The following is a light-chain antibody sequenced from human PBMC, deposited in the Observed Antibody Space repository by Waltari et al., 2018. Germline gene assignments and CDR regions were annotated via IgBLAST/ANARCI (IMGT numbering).Light chain of an antibody. Sequence: EIVMTQSPATLSVSPGESATLSCRASQSVSSNSAWYQQKPGQAPRLLIYHASTRATGIPARFSGSGSGTEFTLTISSLQSEDFAVYYCHHYYNWPMTFGQGTRLEMK. CDR1: QSVSSN. J-gene: IGKJ5*01. CDR3: HHYYNWPMT. V-gene: IGKV3-15*01. CDR2: HAS.